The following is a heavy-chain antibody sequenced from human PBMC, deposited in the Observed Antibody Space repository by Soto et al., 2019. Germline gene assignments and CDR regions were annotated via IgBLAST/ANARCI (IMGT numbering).Heavy chain of an antibody. CDR1: GFTFSSYS. D-gene: IGHD3-3*01. CDR3: ARDASLMIFGVVIRQFDP. CDR2: ISSSSSTI. Sequence: GGSLRLSCAASGFTFSSYSMNWVRQAPGKGLEWVSYISSSSSTIYYADSVKGRFTISRDNAKNSLYLQMNSLRAEDTAVYYCARDASLMIFGVVIRQFDPWGQGTLVTVSS. V-gene: IGHV3-48*01. J-gene: IGHJ5*02.